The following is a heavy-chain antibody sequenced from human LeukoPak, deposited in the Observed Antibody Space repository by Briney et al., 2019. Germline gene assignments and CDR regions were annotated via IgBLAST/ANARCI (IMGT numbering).Heavy chain of an antibody. Sequence: GESLRISCKGSGYSFTSYWIGWVRQMPGKGLEWMGIIYPGDSDTRYSPSFQGQVTISADRSIGTAYLQWSSLKASDTAMYYCARRGDSVGYYYGGSDAFDIWGRGTMVTVSS. CDR3: ARRGDSVGYYYGGSDAFDI. V-gene: IGHV5-51*01. CDR1: GYSFTSYW. CDR2: IYPGDSDT. D-gene: IGHD3-22*01. J-gene: IGHJ3*02.